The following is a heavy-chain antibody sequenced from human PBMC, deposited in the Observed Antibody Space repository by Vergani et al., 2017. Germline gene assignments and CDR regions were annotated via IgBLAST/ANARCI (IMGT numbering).Heavy chain of an antibody. CDR2: IYHSGST. Sequence: QLQLQESGSGLVKPSQTLSLTCAVSGGSISSGGYSWSWIRQPPGKGLEWIGYIYHSGSTYYNPSLKSRVTISVDRSNNQFSLKLSSVTAADTAVYYCARATDYYDSSSYYSPMYFDLWGRGTLVTVSS. V-gene: IGHV4-30-2*01. D-gene: IGHD3-22*01. CDR1: GGSISSGGYS. J-gene: IGHJ2*01. CDR3: ARATDYYDSSSYYSPMYFDL.